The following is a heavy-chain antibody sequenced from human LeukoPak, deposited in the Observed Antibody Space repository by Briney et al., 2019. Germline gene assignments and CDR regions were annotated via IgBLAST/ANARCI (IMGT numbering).Heavy chain of an antibody. CDR2: IYYSGST. Sequence: SQTLSLTCTVSGGSISSGGYSWSWIRQHPGKGLEWIGYIYYSGSTYYNPSLKSRVTISVDTSKNQFSLKLSSVTAADTAVYYCARDRPRNCSGGSCYWYAGAFDIWGQGTMVTVSS. CDR1: GGSISSGGYS. CDR3: ARDRPRNCSGGSCYWYAGAFDI. D-gene: IGHD2-15*01. J-gene: IGHJ3*02. V-gene: IGHV4-31*03.